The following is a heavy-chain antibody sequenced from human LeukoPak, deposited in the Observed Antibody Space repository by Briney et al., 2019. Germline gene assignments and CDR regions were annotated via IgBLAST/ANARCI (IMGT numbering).Heavy chain of an antibody. CDR3: ARDKRSFYGDYGFGDAFDI. D-gene: IGHD4-17*01. CDR1: GFTFSSYA. V-gene: IGHV3-53*01. Sequence: LSGGSLRLSCAASGFTFSSYAMSWVRQAPGKGLEWVSVIYSGGSTYYADSVKGRFTISRDNSKNTLYLQMNSLRAEDTAVYYCARDKRSFYGDYGFGDAFDIWGQGTMVTVSS. J-gene: IGHJ3*02. CDR2: IYSGGST.